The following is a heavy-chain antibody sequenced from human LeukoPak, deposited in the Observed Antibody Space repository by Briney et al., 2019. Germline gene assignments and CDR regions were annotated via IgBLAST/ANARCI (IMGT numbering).Heavy chain of an antibody. CDR1: GYTFTGYY. D-gene: IGHD3-16*01. Sequence: ASVKVSCKASGYTFTGYYMHWVRQAPGQGLEWMGWINPNSGGTNYAQKFQGRVTMTRDTSISTAYMELSRLRSDDTAVYYCARRGIRAAHAFDIWGQGTMVTVSS. CDR2: INPNSGGT. V-gene: IGHV1-2*02. J-gene: IGHJ3*02. CDR3: ARRGIRAAHAFDI.